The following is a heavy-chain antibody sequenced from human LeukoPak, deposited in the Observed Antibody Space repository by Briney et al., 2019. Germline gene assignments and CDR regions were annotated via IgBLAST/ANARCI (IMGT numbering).Heavy chain of an antibody. D-gene: IGHD3-3*01. CDR1: GFTFSDYY. Sequence: KPGGSLRLSCAASGFTFSDYYMSWIRQAPGKGLEWVSYISSSGSTIYYADSVKGRFTISRDNAKNSLYLQMNSLRAEDTAVYYCASRTYYDFWSGYYTDLSFDYWGQGTLVTVSP. V-gene: IGHV3-11*01. CDR3: ASRTYYDFWSGYYTDLSFDY. CDR2: ISSSGSTI. J-gene: IGHJ4*02.